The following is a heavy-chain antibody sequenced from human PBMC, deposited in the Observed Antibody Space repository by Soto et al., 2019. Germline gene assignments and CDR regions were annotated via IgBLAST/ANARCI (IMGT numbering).Heavy chain of an antibody. CDR3: ARGGNYYDSSGYYWRDY. Sequence: QVQLVQSGAEVKKPGSSVKVSCKASGGTFSSYAISWVRQAPGQGLEWMGGIIPIFGTANYAQKFQGRVTITADESTSTAYMELSSLRSEDTAVYYCARGGNYYDSSGYYWRDYWGQGTLVTVSS. D-gene: IGHD3-22*01. J-gene: IGHJ4*02. V-gene: IGHV1-69*01. CDR2: IIPIFGTA. CDR1: GGTFSSYA.